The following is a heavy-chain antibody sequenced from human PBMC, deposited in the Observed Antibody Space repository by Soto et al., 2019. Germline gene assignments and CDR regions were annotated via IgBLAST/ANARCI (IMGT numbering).Heavy chain of an antibody. CDR3: ASAEYSSSSDHYYYYGMDV. Sequence: PGGSLRLSCAASGFTFSSYGMHWVRQAPGKGLEWVAVIWYDGSNKYYADSVKGRLTISRDNSKNTLYLQMNSLRAEDTAVYYCASAEYSSSSDHYYYYGMDVWGQGTTVTVSS. D-gene: IGHD6-6*01. V-gene: IGHV3-33*01. CDR1: GFTFSSYG. CDR2: IWYDGSNK. J-gene: IGHJ6*02.